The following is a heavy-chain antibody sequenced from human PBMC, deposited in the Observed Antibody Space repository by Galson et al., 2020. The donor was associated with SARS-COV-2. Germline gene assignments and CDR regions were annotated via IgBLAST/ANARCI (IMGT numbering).Heavy chain of an antibody. CDR2: LSSGSSYL. CDR3: ARGFCSGGSCYSLDGVDV. V-gene: IGHV3-21*01. CDR1: GFNFSSFT. J-gene: IGHJ6*02. Sequence: GESPKISCAASGFNFSSFTMDWVRQAPGQGLEWVSSLSSGSSYLYFPEPAKGRFTISRDNAKNQLYLQMTSLRAENTAVYYCARGFCSGGSCYSLDGVDVWGQGTTVTVAS. D-gene: IGHD2-15*01.